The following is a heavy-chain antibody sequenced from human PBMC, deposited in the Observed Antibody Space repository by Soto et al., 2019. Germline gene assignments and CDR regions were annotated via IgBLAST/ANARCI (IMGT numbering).Heavy chain of an antibody. Sequence: QVQLVESGGGVVQPGMSLRLSCAASGFTFSNYGMHWVRQAPGRGLEWVAVIWYDGSNKDYADSVKGRFTISRDKSKHTLYLQMDALIVEDTSVYYCARDRYNYDINGNFDYWGQGTLVTVSS. CDR3: ARDRYNYDINGNFDY. CDR2: IWYDGSNK. CDR1: GFTFSNYG. V-gene: IGHV3-33*01. J-gene: IGHJ4*02. D-gene: IGHD3-22*01.